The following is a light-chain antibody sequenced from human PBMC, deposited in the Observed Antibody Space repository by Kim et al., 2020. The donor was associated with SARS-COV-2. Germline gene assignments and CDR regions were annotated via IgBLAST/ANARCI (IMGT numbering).Light chain of an antibody. CDR3: MQGTYWPT. Sequence: DVVMTQSPLSLSVTLGQPASISCRSSQSLVHTGGDTFLHWFHQRPGQSPRRLIYKVSNRDSGVPDRFSGSGSGSDFTLKISRVEAEDVGVYYCMQGTYWPTFGQGTKVDTK. V-gene: IGKV2-30*02. CDR2: KVS. J-gene: IGKJ1*01. CDR1: QSLVHTGGDTF.